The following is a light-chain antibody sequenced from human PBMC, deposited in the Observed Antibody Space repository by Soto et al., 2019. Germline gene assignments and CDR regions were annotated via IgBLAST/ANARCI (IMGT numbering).Light chain of an antibody. Sequence: IQLTQSPSSLSASVGDGVTIICRASQDIAIYLAWNQQKPGEAPKLVIYAASTFYGGVTSRISGSGSVTDRALTTPIPQAEDFATYDGQPLRLYQSTFGGGTKVDIK. J-gene: IGKJ4*01. CDR3: QPLRLYQST. V-gene: IGKV1-9*01. CDR1: QDIAIY. CDR2: AAS.